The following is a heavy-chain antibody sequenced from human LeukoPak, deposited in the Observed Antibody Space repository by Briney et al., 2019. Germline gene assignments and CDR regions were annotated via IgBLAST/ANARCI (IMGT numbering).Heavy chain of an antibody. CDR1: GFTFSSYA. V-gene: IGHV3-23*01. D-gene: IGHD5-18*01. CDR3: AKELVDTGYFDY. Sequence: GGSLRLSCAASGFTFSSYAMSWVRQAPGKGLEWVSAISGSGGSTYYADSVKGRFTISRDNSKNTLYLQTNSLRDEDTAVYYCAKELVDTGYFDYWGQGTLVTVSS. J-gene: IGHJ4*02. CDR2: ISGSGGST.